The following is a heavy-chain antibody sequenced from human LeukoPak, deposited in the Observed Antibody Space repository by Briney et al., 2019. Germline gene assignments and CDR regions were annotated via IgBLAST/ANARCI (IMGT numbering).Heavy chain of an antibody. Sequence: PGGSLRLSCAAYGFTFGSYALNWVRQGPGKGLEWVSTVSGSGDATYYADSVKGRFTISRDDSKNTLHLQMDSLRAEDTALYYCAKGNTGSAYSAVDHWGQGTLVTVCS. CDR2: VSGSGDAT. CDR1: GFTFGSYA. D-gene: IGHD2-15*01. CDR3: AKGNTGSAYSAVDH. V-gene: IGHV3-23*01. J-gene: IGHJ4*02.